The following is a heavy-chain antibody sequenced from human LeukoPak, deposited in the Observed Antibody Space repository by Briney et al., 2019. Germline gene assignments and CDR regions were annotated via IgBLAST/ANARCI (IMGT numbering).Heavy chain of an antibody. J-gene: IGHJ4*02. D-gene: IGHD3-9*01. Sequence: ASVKVSCKASGFTFTSSAVQWVRQARGQRLEWIGWIVVGSGNTNYAQKFQERVTITRDMSTSTAYMELSSLRSEDTAVYYCAAVGAYYDILTGYYKPPIDYWGQGTLVTASS. CDR2: IVVGSGNT. CDR1: GFTFTSSA. CDR3: AAVGAYYDILTGYYKPPIDY. V-gene: IGHV1-58*01.